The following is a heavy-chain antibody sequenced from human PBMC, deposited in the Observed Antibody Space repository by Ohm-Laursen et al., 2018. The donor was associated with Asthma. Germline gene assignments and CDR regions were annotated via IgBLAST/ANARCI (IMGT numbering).Heavy chain of an antibody. CDR1: GGSFSGYYW. D-gene: IGHD4-17*01. CDR2: IYWDDDK. V-gene: IGHV2-5*08. J-gene: IGHJ4*02. CDR3: AHRGTYYGDFRWRYYFDY. Sequence: QTLSLTCAVYGGSFSGYYWSWIRQPPGKALEWLALIYWDDDKRYSPSLKSRLTITKDTSKNRVVLTMTNMDPVDTATYFCAHRGTYYGDFRWRYYFDYWGQGTLVTVSS.